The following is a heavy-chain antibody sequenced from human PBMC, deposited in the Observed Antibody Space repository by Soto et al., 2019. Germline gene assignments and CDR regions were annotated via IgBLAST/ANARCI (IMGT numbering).Heavy chain of an antibody. CDR1: GYTFTSYG. D-gene: IGHD3-16*01. CDR3: ARVTDDYIWGSYSFNWFDP. J-gene: IGHJ5*02. Sequence: ALVKVSCKASGYTFTSYGISRVRQAPGQGLEWMGWISAYNGNTNYAQKLQGRVTMTTDTSTSTAYMELRSLRSDDTAVYYCARVTDDYIWGSYSFNWFDPWGQGTLVTVSS. CDR2: ISAYNGNT. V-gene: IGHV1-18*01.